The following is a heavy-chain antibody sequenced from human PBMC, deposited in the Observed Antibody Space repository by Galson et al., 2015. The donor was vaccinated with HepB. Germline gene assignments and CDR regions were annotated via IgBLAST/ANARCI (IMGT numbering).Heavy chain of an antibody. CDR2: MSGSGGVT. V-gene: IGHV3-23*01. Sequence: SLRLSCAASGFTLTNYAMSWVRQAPGKGLEWVTAMSGSGGVTYHADSVKGRFTISRDNPKNTLYLQMNSLRVEDTALYYCARETEMISWYDLWGQGTLVTVSS. CDR1: GFTLTNYA. D-gene: IGHD5-24*01. J-gene: IGHJ5*02. CDR3: ARETEMISWYDL.